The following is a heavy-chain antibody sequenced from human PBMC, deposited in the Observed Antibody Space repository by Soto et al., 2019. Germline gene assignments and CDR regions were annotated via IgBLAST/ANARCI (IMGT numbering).Heavy chain of an antibody. D-gene: IGHD3-22*01. CDR1: GYTFTGYY. V-gene: IGHV1-2*02. CDR2: INPNSGGT. Sequence: GASVKVSCKASGYTFTGYYMHWVRQAPGQGLEWMGWINPNSGGTNYAQKFQGRVTMTRDTSISTACMELSRLRSDDTAVYYCARDVVRSGYMWVRGYYFDYWGQGTLVTVSS. CDR3: ARDVVRSGYMWVRGYYFDY. J-gene: IGHJ4*02.